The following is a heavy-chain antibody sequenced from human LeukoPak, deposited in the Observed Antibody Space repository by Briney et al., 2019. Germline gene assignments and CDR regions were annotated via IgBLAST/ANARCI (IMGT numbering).Heavy chain of an antibody. Sequence: ASVKVSCKASGYTLTDYYMQWVRQAPGQGLEWMGRINPNSGGTNYAQKFQGRVTMTRDTSISTVYMELSRLRSDDTAVYYCARVGYYESSGYYEYWGQGTLVTVSS. D-gene: IGHD3-22*01. CDR1: GYTLTDYY. CDR3: ARVGYYESSGYYEY. V-gene: IGHV1-2*06. J-gene: IGHJ4*02. CDR2: INPNSGGT.